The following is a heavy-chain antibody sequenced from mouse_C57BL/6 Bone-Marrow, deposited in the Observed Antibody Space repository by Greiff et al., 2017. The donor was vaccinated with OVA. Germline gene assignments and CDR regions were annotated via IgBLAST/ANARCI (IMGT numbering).Heavy chain of an antibody. J-gene: IGHJ2*01. CDR2: INPNYGTT. Sequence: EVQLQQSGPELVKPGASVKISCKASGYSFTDYNMNWVKQSNGKSLEWIGVINPNYGTTSYNQKFQGKATLTVDQSSSTAYMQLNSLTSEDSAVYYCASYYYGSSYGGYFDYWGQGTTLTVSS. CDR3: ASYYYGSSYGGYFDY. CDR1: GYSFTDYN. D-gene: IGHD1-1*01. V-gene: IGHV1-39*01.